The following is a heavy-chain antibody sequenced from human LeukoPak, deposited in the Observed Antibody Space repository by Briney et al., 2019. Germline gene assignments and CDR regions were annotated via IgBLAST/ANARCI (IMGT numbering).Heavy chain of an antibody. J-gene: IGHJ3*02. D-gene: IGHD3-3*01. CDR2: ISSSGSRI. CDR3: ARGNWIGAFDI. V-gene: IGHV3-48*03. CDR1: GFTFSSYE. Sequence: GGSLRLSCAASGFTFSSYEMNWVRQAPGKGLEGISHISSSGSRIYYADSVKGRFTISRDNAKNSLYLQMNGLRVEDTAVYYCARGNWIGAFDIWGQGTMVTVSS.